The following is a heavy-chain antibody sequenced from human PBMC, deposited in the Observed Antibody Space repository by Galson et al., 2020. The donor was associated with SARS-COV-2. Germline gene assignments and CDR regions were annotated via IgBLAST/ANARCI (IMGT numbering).Heavy chain of an antibody. CDR3: VRDINAGDWFDS. D-gene: IGHD7-27*01. CDR2: IYYSGST. CDR1: GGSISSYY. J-gene: IGHJ5*01. Sequence: SETLSLTCTVSGGSISSYYWSWIRQPPGKGLEWIGYIYYSGSTNYNPSLKSRVTISVDTSQNQFSLNLSSVTAADTAVYYCVRDINAGDWFDSWGPGTLVTVYS. V-gene: IGHV4-59*01.